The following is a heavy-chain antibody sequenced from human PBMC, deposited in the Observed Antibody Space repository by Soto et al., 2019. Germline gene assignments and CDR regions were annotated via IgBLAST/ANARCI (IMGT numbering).Heavy chain of an antibody. D-gene: IGHD3-22*01. CDR2: VYWNDER. CDR1: GFSLTTTGVG. CDR3: AHYDRSGYVAHFDP. V-gene: IGHV2-5*01. Sequence: QIALQESGPTVVKPTQTLTLTCTFSGFSLTTTGVGVGWIRHAPGKALEWLAMVYWNDERRYSPSLKSRLTITQDPSKNQVGLTMTYLDPVDTDTYFWAHYDRSGYVAHFDPWGQGTLVTVPS. J-gene: IGHJ5*02.